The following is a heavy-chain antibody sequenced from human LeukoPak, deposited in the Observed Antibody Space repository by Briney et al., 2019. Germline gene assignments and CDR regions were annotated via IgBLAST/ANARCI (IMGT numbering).Heavy chain of an antibody. Sequence: GGALRLSRAASGFTFSSYSMNWVRPAPGEGLEWVSSISSSSSYIYYADSVKGRFTISRDNAKNSLYRQMNSLRAEDTAVYYCARVSSSWYAGGYWGQGTLVTVSS. D-gene: IGHD6-13*01. CDR3: ARVSSSWYAGGY. CDR1: GFTFSSYS. CDR2: ISSSSSYI. J-gene: IGHJ4*02. V-gene: IGHV3-21*01.